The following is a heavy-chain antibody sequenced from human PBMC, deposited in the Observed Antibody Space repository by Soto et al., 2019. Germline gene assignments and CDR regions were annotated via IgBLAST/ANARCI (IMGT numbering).Heavy chain of an antibody. J-gene: IGHJ4*02. Sequence: QVQLVESGGGVVQPGRSLRLSCAASGFTFSNYAMHWVRQAPGKGLEWVAAISYDGSHKYYAESVKGRFTISRDNSKDTLYLQMNSLRTDDTAVFYCARDRTLNYGDFAYWGRGTLVTVSS. V-gene: IGHV3-30-3*01. CDR1: GFTFSNYA. CDR3: ARDRTLNYGDFAY. CDR2: ISYDGSHK. D-gene: IGHD4-17*01.